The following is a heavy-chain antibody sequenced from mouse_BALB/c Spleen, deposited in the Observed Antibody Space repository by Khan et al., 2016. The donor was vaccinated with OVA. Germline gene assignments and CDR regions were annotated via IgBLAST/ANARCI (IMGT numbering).Heavy chain of an antibody. CDR2: INPYNGGS. V-gene: IGHV1-18*01. D-gene: IGHD1-2*01. CDR3: TRYGYGGFAY. Sequence: VRLQQSGPELVKPGDSMKISCKASNYSFTDYTMNWVKQSPGKNLEWIGLINPYNGGSNYNQKFKGKATLTVDKSSSTAYMQLLSLTSEDSAVYYCTRYGYGGFAYWGQGTLVTVSA. J-gene: IGHJ3*01. CDR1: NYSFTDYT.